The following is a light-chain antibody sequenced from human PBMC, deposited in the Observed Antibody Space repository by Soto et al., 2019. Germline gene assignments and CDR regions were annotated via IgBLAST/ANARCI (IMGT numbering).Light chain of an antibody. J-gene: IGLJ1*01. V-gene: IGLV2-14*01. CDR1: SSDVGGYDY. Sequence: QSALTQPPSASGSPGQSVTISCTGTSSDVGGYDYVSWYQQHPGKAPKLMIYEVSNRPSGVSNRFSGSKSGNVASLTISGLQAADEADYYCGSYTSTYVRIFGTGTKVTVL. CDR3: GSYTSTYVRI. CDR2: EVS.